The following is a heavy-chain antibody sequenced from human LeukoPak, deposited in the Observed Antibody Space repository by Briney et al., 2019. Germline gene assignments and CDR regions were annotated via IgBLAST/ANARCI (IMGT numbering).Heavy chain of an antibody. CDR1: GGSISSGDYY. J-gene: IGHJ3*02. CDR2: IYYSGST. D-gene: IGHD2-2*01. V-gene: IGHV4-30-4*08. Sequence: PSETLSLTCTVSGGSISSGDYYWSWIRQPPGKGLEWIGYIYYSGSTYYNPPLKSRVTISVDTSKNQFSLKLSSVTAADTAVYYCARDPGRSIVVVPAAPSDAFDIWGQGTMVTVSS. CDR3: ARDPGRSIVVVPAAPSDAFDI.